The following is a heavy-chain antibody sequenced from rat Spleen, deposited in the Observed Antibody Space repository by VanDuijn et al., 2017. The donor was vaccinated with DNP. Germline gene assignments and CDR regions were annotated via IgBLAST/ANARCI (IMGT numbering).Heavy chain of an antibody. CDR2: ISTGGDNT. CDR3: AKLQWYAMDA. CDR1: GFTFSNYG. Sequence: EVQLVESGGGLVQPGRPLKLSCAASGFTFSNYGMAWVRQAPTKGLEWVASISTGGDNTYYPDSVKGRFTISRDNAENTVYLQMNSLRSEDTATYYCAKLQWYAMDAWGQGTSVTVSS. V-gene: IGHV5S13*01. J-gene: IGHJ4*01. D-gene: IGHD1-1*01.